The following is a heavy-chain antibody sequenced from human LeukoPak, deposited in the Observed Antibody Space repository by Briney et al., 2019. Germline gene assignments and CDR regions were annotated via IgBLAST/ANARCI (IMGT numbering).Heavy chain of an antibody. Sequence: SETLSLTCAVYGGSFSGYYWSWIRQPPGKGLEWIGEINHSGSTNYNPSLKSRVTISVDTSKNQFSLKLSSVTAADTAVYYCARSLYYYDSRGYLYWGQGTLVTVSS. CDR3: ARSLYYYDSRGYLY. CDR1: GGSFSGYY. D-gene: IGHD3-22*01. V-gene: IGHV4-34*01. CDR2: INHSGST. J-gene: IGHJ4*02.